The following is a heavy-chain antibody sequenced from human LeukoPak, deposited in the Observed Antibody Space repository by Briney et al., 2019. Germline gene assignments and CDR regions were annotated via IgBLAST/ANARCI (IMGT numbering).Heavy chain of an antibody. CDR3: AGEHAGGYRFDY. V-gene: IGHV4-59*01. D-gene: IGHD2-8*02. CDR1: GGSIGTYY. CDR2: VYDSGST. J-gene: IGHJ4*02. Sequence: SETLSLTCTVSGGSIGTYYWSWIRQPPGKGLEWIGYVYDSGSTTYNPPLKSRVTISVDTSKSQFSLKLSSVTAADTAVYYCAGEHAGGYRFDYWGQGTLVTVSS.